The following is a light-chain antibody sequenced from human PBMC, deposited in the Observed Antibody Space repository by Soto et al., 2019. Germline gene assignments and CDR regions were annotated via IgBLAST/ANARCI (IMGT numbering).Light chain of an antibody. Sequence: QSVLTQPPSVSGAPGQRVTISCTGSGSNIGENFDVHWYQQLPGTAPKPLIYGDNNRPSGVPDRFSASRSGTSASLAIPGLQAEDEADYYCLSYDSGLSGSVFGGGTKVTVL. CDR3: LSYDSGLSGSV. J-gene: IGLJ3*02. V-gene: IGLV1-40*01. CDR1: GSNIGENFD. CDR2: GDN.